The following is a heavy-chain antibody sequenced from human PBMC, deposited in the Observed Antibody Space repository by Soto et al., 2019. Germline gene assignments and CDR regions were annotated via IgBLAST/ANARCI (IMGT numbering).Heavy chain of an antibody. CDR3: ARGIQLWFSYYYYMDV. CDR2: IKQDGSEK. V-gene: IGHV3-7*03. Sequence: GGSLRLSCAASGFTFSSYWMSWVRQAPGKGLEWVANIKQDGSEKYYVDSVKGRFTISRDNAKNSLYLQMNSLRAEDTAVYYCARGIQLWFSYYYYMDVWGKGTTVTVSS. J-gene: IGHJ6*03. CDR1: GFTFSSYW. D-gene: IGHD5-18*01.